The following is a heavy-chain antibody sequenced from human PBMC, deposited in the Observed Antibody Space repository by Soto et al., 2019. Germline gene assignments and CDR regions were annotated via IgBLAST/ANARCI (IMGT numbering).Heavy chain of an antibody. Sequence: PGGSLRLSCAASGFTFSSYWMHWVRQAPGKGLVRVSRINSDGSSTSYADSVKGRFTISRDNAKNTLYLQMNSLRAEDTAVYYCARSNYYDSSGYYYVSGLAFDIWGQGTMVTVSS. CDR3: ARSNYYDSSGYYYVSGLAFDI. CDR2: INSDGSST. CDR1: GFTFSSYW. J-gene: IGHJ3*02. V-gene: IGHV3-74*01. D-gene: IGHD3-22*01.